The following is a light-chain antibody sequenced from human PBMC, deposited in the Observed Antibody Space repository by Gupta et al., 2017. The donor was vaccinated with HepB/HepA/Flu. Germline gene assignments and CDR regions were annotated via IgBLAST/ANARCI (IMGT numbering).Light chain of an antibody. J-gene: IGLJ2*01. CDR1: NIGSKS. V-gene: IGLV3-21*03. Sequence: SYVLTQPPSVSLAPGKTARIPCEGNNIGSKSVHWYQQKPGQAPVLVGYEDSDRPSGIPERFSGSNSGNMATLTISRVEAGDEADYYCQVWHSDSDSVIFGGGTKLTVL. CDR2: EDS. CDR3: QVWHSDSDSVI.